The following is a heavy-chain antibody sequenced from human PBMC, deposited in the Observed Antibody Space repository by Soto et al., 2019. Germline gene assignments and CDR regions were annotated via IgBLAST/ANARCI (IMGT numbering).Heavy chain of an antibody. CDR1: GFTFSSYW. V-gene: IGHV3-7*01. Sequence: GGSLRLFCAASGFTFSSYWMIWVRQAPGKGLEWVANIKQDGSEKYYVDSVKGRFTISRDNAKNSLYLQMNSLRAEDTAVYYCARQWLVQEGWFDPWGQGTLVTVSS. J-gene: IGHJ5*02. CDR3: ARQWLVQEGWFDP. CDR2: IKQDGSEK. D-gene: IGHD6-19*01.